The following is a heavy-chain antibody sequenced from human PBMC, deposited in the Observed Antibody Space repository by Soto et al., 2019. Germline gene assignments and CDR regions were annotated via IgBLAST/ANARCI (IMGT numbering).Heavy chain of an antibody. V-gene: IGHV3-49*03. D-gene: IGHD3-16*01. CDR1: GFTFGDYA. CDR2: IRSKAYGGTT. Sequence: QPGGSLRLSCTASGFTFGDYAMSWFRQAPGKGLEWVGFIRSKAYGGTTEYAASVKGRFTISRDDSKSIAYLQMNSLKTEDTAVYYCTVLGAPHYYYGMDVWGQGTTVTVSS. CDR3: TVLGAPHYYYGMDV. J-gene: IGHJ6*02.